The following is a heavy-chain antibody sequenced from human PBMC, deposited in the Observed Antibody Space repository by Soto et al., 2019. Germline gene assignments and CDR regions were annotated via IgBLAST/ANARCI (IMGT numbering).Heavy chain of an antibody. V-gene: IGHV4-30-2*01. Sequence: QLKLQESGSGLVKPSQTLSLTCAVSGGSISSGGYSWSWIRQPPGKGLEWIGYIYHSGSTYYNPSLKSRVTISVDRSKNQFSLKLSSVTAADTAVYYCARAPGYSGNWFDPWGQGTLVTVSS. D-gene: IGHD1-26*01. CDR2: IYHSGST. CDR3: ARAPGYSGNWFDP. CDR1: GGSISSGGYS. J-gene: IGHJ5*02.